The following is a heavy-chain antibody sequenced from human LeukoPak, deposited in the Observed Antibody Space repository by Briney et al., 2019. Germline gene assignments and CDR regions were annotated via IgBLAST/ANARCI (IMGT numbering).Heavy chain of an antibody. Sequence: GGSLRLSCAASGFTFSNAGMSWVRQAPGKGLEWVGRIKSKTDGGTTDYAAPVKGRFTISIDDSKNTLYLQMNSLTTEDTAVYYCTTTTWIQLWFDGYFDYWGQGTLVTVSS. CDR2: IKSKTDGGTT. D-gene: IGHD5-18*01. CDR3: TTTTWIQLWFDGYFDY. V-gene: IGHV3-15*01. CDR1: GFTFSNAG. J-gene: IGHJ4*02.